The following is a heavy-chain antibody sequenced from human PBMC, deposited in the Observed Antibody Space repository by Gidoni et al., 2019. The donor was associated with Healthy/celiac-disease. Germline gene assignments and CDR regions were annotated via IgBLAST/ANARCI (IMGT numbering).Heavy chain of an antibody. CDR3: ARREVSGQQLVPGDSHYYYMDV. CDR1: GGTFSSYA. D-gene: IGHD6-6*01. V-gene: IGHV1-69*01. Sequence: QVQLVQSGAEVKKPGSSVKVSCQASGGTFSSYAISWVRQAPGQGLEWMGGIIPIFGTANYAQKFQGRVTITADESTSTAYMELSSLRSEDTAVYYCARREVSGQQLVPGDSHYYYMDVWGKGTTVTVSS. CDR2: IIPIFGTA. J-gene: IGHJ6*03.